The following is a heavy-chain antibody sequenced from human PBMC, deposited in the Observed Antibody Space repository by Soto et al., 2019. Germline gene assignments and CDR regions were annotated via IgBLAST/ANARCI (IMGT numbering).Heavy chain of an antibody. J-gene: IGHJ4*02. V-gene: IGHV3-23*01. CDR3: ARGLRVYSSNFDY. Sequence: QPGGSLRLSCAASGFTFSTYAMSWVRQAPGKGLEWVSTISGSGGSTYYADSVKGRFTISRDNSKNTLYVQMNSLRAEDTAVYYCARGLRVYSSNFDYWGQGTLVTVSS. D-gene: IGHD5-18*01. CDR2: ISGSGGST. CDR1: GFTFSTYA.